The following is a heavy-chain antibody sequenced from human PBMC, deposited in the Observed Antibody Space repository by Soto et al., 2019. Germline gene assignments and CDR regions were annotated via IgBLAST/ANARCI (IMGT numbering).Heavy chain of an antibody. CDR3: ARHDRTTGRPPSWFDP. CDR1: GGSISSYY. V-gene: IGHV4-59*08. CDR2: IYYSGST. Sequence: SETLSLTCTVSGGSISSYYWSWIRQPPGKGLEWIGYIYYSGSTNYNPSLKSRVTISVDTSKNQFSLKLSSVTAADTAVYYCARHDRTTGRPPSWFDPWGQGTLVTVSS. J-gene: IGHJ5*02. D-gene: IGHD1-1*01.